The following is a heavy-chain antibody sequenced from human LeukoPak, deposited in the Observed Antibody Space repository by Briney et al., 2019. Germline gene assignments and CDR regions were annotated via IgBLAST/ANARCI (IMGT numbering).Heavy chain of an antibody. CDR1: GFTFSSYA. J-gene: IGHJ6*02. CDR3: AKDLPGSRYYYYGMDV. V-gene: IGHV3-23*01. D-gene: IGHD6-13*01. CDR2: ISGSGGST. Sequence: GGSLRLSCAASGFTFSSYAMSWARQAPGKGLEWVSAISGSGGSTYYADSVKGRFTISRDNSKNTLYLQMNSLRAEDTAVYYCAKDLPGSRYYYYGMDVWGQGTTVTVSS.